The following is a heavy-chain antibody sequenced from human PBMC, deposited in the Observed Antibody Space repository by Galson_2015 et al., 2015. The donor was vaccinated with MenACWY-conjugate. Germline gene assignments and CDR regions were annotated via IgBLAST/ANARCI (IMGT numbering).Heavy chain of an antibody. CDR2: ISANNGDT. V-gene: IGHV1-18*01. CDR3: ARRGGGYSSSWYSHFDY. D-gene: IGHD6-13*01. CDR1: GYTFNGYG. Sequence: SVKVSCKASGYTFNGYGISWVRQAPGQALEWMGWISANNGDTNYAQKFQGRVTMTTDTSTPTAYMELRSLRSDDTAVYYCARRGGGYSSSWYSHFDYWGQGTLVTVSS. J-gene: IGHJ4*02.